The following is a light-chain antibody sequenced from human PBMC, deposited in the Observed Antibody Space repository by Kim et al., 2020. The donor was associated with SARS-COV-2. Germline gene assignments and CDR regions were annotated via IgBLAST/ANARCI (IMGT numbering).Light chain of an antibody. J-gene: IGKJ1*01. CDR3: QQRDNWPWT. V-gene: IGKV3-11*01. Sequence: LSPGERATLTCRTSQSVNTYLAWYQHHPGQAPTLLIYDASNRATGIPARFSGSGSGTDFTLTISSLEPEDFVVYYCQQRDNWPWTFGQGTKVDIK. CDR2: DAS. CDR1: QSVNTY.